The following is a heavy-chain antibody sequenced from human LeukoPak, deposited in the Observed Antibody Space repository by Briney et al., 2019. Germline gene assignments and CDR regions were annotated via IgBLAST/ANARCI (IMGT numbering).Heavy chain of an antibody. CDR1: GFTLRTSG. CDR2: ISSSGTTI. J-gene: IGHJ4*02. CDR3: AKDGGTHDH. D-gene: IGHD1-26*01. V-gene: IGHV3-48*01. Sequence: GGSLRLSCAASGFTLRTSGMNWVRQAPGKGLEWVSYISSSGTTISYAQSVKGRFTITRDNAQNSLTLHMNTLRADDTAVYYCAKDGGTHDHWGQGTLVTVSS.